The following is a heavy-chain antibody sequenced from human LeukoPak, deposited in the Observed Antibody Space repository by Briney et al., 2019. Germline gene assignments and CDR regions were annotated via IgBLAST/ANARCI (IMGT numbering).Heavy chain of an antibody. D-gene: IGHD6-19*01. Sequence: SETLSLTCTVSGGSISSYYWSWIRQPPGKGLEWIGYIYYSGSTNYNPSLKGRVTISVDTSKNQFSLKLSSVTAADTAVYYCARHAVYAGSGWSFDYWGKGTLVTVSS. CDR3: ARHAVYAGSGWSFDY. CDR1: GGSISSYY. V-gene: IGHV4-59*01. J-gene: IGHJ4*02. CDR2: IYYSGST.